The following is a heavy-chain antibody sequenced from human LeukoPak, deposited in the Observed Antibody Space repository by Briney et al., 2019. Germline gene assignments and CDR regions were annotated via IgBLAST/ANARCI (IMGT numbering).Heavy chain of an antibody. V-gene: IGHV4-59*12. J-gene: IGHJ3*02. Sequence: PSETLSLTCTVSGDSMSDYFWTWIRQPPGKGLEWIGYAADSGSTNYNPSLKSRVTISVDSSTNQFSLKLSSVTAADTAVYYCARDLLHRGYAFDIWGRGTMVTVSS. CDR2: AADSGST. CDR3: ARDLLHRGYAFDI. CDR1: GDSMSDYF. D-gene: IGHD3-22*01.